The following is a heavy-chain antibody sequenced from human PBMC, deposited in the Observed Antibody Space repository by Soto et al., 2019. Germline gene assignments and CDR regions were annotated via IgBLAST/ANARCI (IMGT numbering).Heavy chain of an antibody. D-gene: IGHD5-12*01. V-gene: IGHV4-59*01. CDR2: IYYSGST. CDR3: ARERMPSGYEAFDY. CDR1: GGSISSYY. J-gene: IGHJ4*02. Sequence: SETLSLPWSVSGGSISSYYCSWVRQPPGKGVEWIGYIYYSGSTKYNPSLKSRVTLSVDTSKNRFSPKLSSVTAADTAVYYCARERMPSGYEAFDYSGQGTLVTVSS.